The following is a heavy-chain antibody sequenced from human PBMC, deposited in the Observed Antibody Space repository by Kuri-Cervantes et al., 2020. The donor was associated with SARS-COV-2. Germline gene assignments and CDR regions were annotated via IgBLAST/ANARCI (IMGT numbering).Heavy chain of an antibody. CDR3: VRSGAVAGTFDY. J-gene: IGHJ4*02. CDR2: ISSNGGST. D-gene: IGHD6-19*01. Sequence: GESLKISCSASGFTFSSYAMHWVRQAPGKGLEYVSAISSNGGSTYYADSVKGRFTTSRDNSKNTLYLQMSSLRAEDTAVYYCVRSGAVAGTFDYWGQGTLVTVSS. CDR1: GFTFSSYA. V-gene: IGHV3-64D*08.